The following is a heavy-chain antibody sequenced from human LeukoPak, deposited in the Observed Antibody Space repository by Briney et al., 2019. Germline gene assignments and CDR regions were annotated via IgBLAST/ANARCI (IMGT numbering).Heavy chain of an antibody. J-gene: IGHJ3*02. CDR2: TRSKVYGGTI. CDR1: GFTFSDYA. V-gene: IGHV3-49*04. CDR3: TDFTYYYDSSGSQSDAFDI. D-gene: IGHD3-22*01. Sequence: GGSLRLSCTTSGFTFSDYAMSWVRQAPGKGLEWVGFTRSKVYGGTIEYAASVKGRFAMSRDDSKSIAYLQMNSLKTEDTAVYYCTDFTYYYDSSGSQSDAFDIWGQGTMVTVSS.